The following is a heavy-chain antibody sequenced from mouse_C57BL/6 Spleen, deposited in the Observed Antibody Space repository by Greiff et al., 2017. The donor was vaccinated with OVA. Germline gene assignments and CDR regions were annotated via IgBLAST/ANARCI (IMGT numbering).Heavy chain of an antibody. V-gene: IGHV5-17*01. D-gene: IGHD2-5*01. Sequence: EVKLQESGGGLVKPGGSLKLSCAASGFTFSDYGMHWVRQAPEKGLEWVAYISSGSSTIYYADTVKGRFTISRDNAKNTLFLQMTSLRSEDTSMYYCARDHYSNPYWGQGTLVTVSA. CDR3: ARDHYSNPY. J-gene: IGHJ3*01. CDR2: ISSGSSTI. CDR1: GFTFSDYG.